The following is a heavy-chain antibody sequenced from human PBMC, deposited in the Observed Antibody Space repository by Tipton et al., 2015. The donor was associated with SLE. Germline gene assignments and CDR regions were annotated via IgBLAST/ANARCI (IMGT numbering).Heavy chain of an antibody. D-gene: IGHD1-26*01. CDR1: GFTFISYT. CDR3: AKYRVQVGATGNFDS. J-gene: IGHJ4*02. CDR2: ISSSSTYI. V-gene: IGHV3-21*04. Sequence: SLRLSCEASGFTFISYTMTWVRQAPGKGLEWVSSISSSSTYICYADFVKGRLTISRDNSKNTLYLQMNSLRVEDTAVYYCAKYRVQVGATGNFDSWGQGTLVTVSS.